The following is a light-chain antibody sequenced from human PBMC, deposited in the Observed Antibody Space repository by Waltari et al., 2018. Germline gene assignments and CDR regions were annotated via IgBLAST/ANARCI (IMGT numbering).Light chain of an antibody. V-gene: IGLV5-45*03. CDR1: SGINVDTYR. J-gene: IGLJ3*02. CDR2: YKSDSDK. Sequence: QAVLTQPSSLSASPGASASLTCTLRSGINVDTYRIYWYQQKPGSPPQFLLKYKSDSDKQQGSGVPSRFSGSKDASANAGILLISGLQSEDEADYYCLIWRSSAWVFGGGTKLTVL. CDR3: LIWRSSAWV.